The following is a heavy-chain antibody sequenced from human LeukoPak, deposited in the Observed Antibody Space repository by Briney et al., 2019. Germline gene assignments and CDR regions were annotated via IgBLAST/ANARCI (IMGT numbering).Heavy chain of an antibody. CDR1: GFIFSNYW. V-gene: IGHV3-7*03. CDR3: AKDAPRIFGVVIINWFDP. Sequence: PGGSLRLSCAASGFIFSNYWMTWVRQAPGKGLEWVANIKEDGSEKYYVDSVKGRFTMSRDNSKNTLYLQMNSLRAEDTAVYYCAKDAPRIFGVVIINWFDPRGQGTLVTVSS. D-gene: IGHD3-3*02. J-gene: IGHJ5*02. CDR2: IKEDGSEK.